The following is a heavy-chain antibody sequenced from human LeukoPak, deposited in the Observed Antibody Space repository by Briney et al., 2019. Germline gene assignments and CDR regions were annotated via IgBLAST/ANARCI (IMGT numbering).Heavy chain of an antibody. V-gene: IGHV4-59*01. CDR1: AGSISGYY. D-gene: IGHD6-13*01. CDR3: SRYSSSWYNDY. CDR2: IHYSGRT. Sequence: SETLSLTCTVSAGSISGYYWSWIRQPPGKGRKWIGCIHYSGRTNYNPSLNSRLTMSVDTSKNQFSLRLSSVIAADTAMYYCSRYSSSWYNDYWGQGTLVTVSS. J-gene: IGHJ4*02.